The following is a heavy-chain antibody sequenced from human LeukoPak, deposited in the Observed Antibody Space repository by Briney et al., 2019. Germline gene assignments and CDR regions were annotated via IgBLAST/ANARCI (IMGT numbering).Heavy chain of an antibody. CDR3: ARSQGYSYGSSY. J-gene: IGHJ4*02. Sequence: SVKVSCKAPGGSFGRYAISWVRQAPGQGLEWMGGIVPILGTANYAQKFQGRVTITADDSTGKAYMELTSLRSADTAVYYCARSQGYSYGSSYWGQGTLVTVSS. CDR1: GGSFGRYA. CDR2: IVPILGTA. V-gene: IGHV1-69*13. D-gene: IGHD5-18*01.